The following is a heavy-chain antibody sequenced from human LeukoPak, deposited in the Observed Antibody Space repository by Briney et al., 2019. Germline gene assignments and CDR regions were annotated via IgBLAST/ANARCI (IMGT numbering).Heavy chain of an antibody. V-gene: IGHV3-48*01. CDR2: ISSSSSTI. D-gene: IGHD3-22*01. J-gene: IGHJ4*02. CDR1: GFTFSSYN. Sequence: GGSLRLSCAASGFTFSSYNMNWVRQAPGKGLEWASYISSSSSTINYADSVKGRFTISRDNAKNSLYLQMNSLRAEDTAVYYCARGDHSSGYYLDYWGQGTLVTVSS. CDR3: ARGDHSSGYYLDY.